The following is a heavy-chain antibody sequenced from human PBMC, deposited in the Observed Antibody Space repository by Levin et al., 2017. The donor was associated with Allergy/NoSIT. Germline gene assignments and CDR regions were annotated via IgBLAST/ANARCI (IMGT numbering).Heavy chain of an antibody. CDR3: ARWADSSGWPPMPLDY. J-gene: IGHJ4*02. CDR2: ISAYNGNT. V-gene: IGHV1-18*01. CDR1: GSTFTSYG. D-gene: IGHD6-19*01. Sequence: RSGGSLRLSCKASGSTFTSYGISWVRQAPGQGLESMGWISAYNGNTNYAQQLQGRVTMTTDTSTSTVYMELRSLRSDDTAVYYCARWADSSGWPPMPLDYWGQGTLVTVSS.